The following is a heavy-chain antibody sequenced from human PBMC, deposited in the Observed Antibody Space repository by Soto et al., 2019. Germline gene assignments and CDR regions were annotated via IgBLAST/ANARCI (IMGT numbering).Heavy chain of an antibody. J-gene: IGHJ6*02. CDR3: ARHFPLPTDLQFYYYYYYGVDV. V-gene: IGHV5-10-1*01. Sequence: GESLKISCKASGYNFTTFWISWMRQVPGKGLEWMGRIDPSDSYSNYSPSFQGHITISADKSINTAYLHFSNLKASDTAVYYCARHFPLPTDLQFYYYYYYGVDVWGHGPRSPSP. D-gene: IGHD3-3*02. CDR2: IDPSDSYS. CDR1: GYNFTTFW.